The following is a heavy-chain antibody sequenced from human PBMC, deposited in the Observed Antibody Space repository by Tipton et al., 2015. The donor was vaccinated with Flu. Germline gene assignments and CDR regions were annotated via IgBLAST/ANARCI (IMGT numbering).Heavy chain of an antibody. V-gene: IGHV4-59*08. J-gene: IGHJ4*02. CDR3: ARHTGDSVRGVIDY. D-gene: IGHD3-10*02. CDR2: IYHSGTT. CDR1: GGSISSYY. Sequence: TLSLTCTVSGGSISSYYWNWIRQPPGKGLEWIGTIYHSGTTYYNPSLKSRLTISVDTSKNQFSLRLSSVTAADTAVYYCARHTGDSVRGVIDYWGQGTLVTVSS.